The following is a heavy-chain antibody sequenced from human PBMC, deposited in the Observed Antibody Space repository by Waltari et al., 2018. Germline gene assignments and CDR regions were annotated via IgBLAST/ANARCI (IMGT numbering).Heavy chain of an antibody. CDR2: INAGNGNT. J-gene: IGHJ4*02. D-gene: IGHD3-22*01. CDR1: GYTFTSYA. V-gene: IGHV1-3*01. Sequence: QVQLVQSGAEVKKPGASVKVSCKASGYTFTSYAMHWVRQAPGQRLEWMGWINAGNGNTKYSQKFQGRVTITRDESTSTAYMELSSLRSEDTAVYYCARAYYYDSSGYYAGYWGQGTLVTVSS. CDR3: ARAYYYDSSGYYAGY.